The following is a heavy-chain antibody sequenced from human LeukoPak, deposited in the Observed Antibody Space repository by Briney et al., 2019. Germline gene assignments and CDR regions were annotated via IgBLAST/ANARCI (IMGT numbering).Heavy chain of an antibody. CDR3: VRELISGSYDTIDY. J-gene: IGHJ4*02. CDR2: IKQDGSEK. Sequence: PGGSLRLSCAGSGFTFSSYWMSWVRQAPGKGLEWVANIKQDGSEKYYVDSVKGRFTISRDNAKNSLYLQMNSLRAEDTAVYYCVRELISGSYDTIDYWGQGTLVTVSS. V-gene: IGHV3-7*01. CDR1: GFTFSSYW. D-gene: IGHD1-26*01.